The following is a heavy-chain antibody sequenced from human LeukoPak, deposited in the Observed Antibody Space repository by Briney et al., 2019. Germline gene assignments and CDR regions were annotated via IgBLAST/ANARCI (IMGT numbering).Heavy chain of an antibody. CDR1: GGTFSSYA. CDR2: IIPILGIA. D-gene: IGHD6-13*01. CDR3: ASITAGIATKNY. Sequence: SVKVSCKASGGTFSSYAISWVRQAPGQGLEWMGRIIPILGIANYAQKFQGRVMITADKSTSTAYMELSSLRSEDTAVYYCASITAGIATKNYWGQGTLVTVSS. J-gene: IGHJ4*02. V-gene: IGHV1-69*04.